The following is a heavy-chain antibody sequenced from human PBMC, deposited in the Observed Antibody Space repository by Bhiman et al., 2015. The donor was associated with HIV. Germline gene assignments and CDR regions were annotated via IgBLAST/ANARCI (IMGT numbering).Heavy chain of an antibody. Sequence: QVQLVESGGGVVQPGRSLRLSCATSGFSFSRYGMHWVRQAAGKGPEWLASIWYDESKKYYADSVKGRFTISRDNSKNTLYLQMNSLRTEDTAVYYCAKDRAAAAWGVSYYGMDVWGRGTTVTVSS. CDR3: AKDRAAAAWGVSYYGMDV. CDR2: IWYDESKK. CDR1: GFSFSRYG. D-gene: IGHD6-13*01. V-gene: IGHV3-30*02. J-gene: IGHJ6*02.